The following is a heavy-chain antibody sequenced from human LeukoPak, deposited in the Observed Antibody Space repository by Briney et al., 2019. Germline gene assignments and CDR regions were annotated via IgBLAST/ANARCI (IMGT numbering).Heavy chain of an antibody. CDR3: ARGALGDGYSDYYFDY. CDR2: IWYDGSNI. V-gene: IGHV3-33*01. Sequence: GGPLRLSCAASGFTYSSYGMHGARQAPGKGLEGGADIWYDGSNIHYADSVKGRFTISRDNSKNTLYLQMNSLRAADTAVYYCARGALGDGYSDYYFDYWGQGTLVTVSS. J-gene: IGHJ4*02. CDR1: GFTYSSYG. D-gene: IGHD2-21*01.